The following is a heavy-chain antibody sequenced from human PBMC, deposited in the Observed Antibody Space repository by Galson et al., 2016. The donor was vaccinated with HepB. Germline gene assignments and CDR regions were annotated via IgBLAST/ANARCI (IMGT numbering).Heavy chain of an antibody. V-gene: IGHV4-59*11. Sequence: SETLSLTCTVSGGSISSHYWSWIRQPPGKGLEWIGYIFYSGSTNYNPSLKSRVTISVDTSKNQFSLKVSSVTAADTAVYYCARRGITLDIWGQGTMVTVSS. CDR1: GGSISSHY. CDR3: ARRGITLDI. CDR2: IFYSGST. D-gene: IGHD3-10*01. J-gene: IGHJ3*02.